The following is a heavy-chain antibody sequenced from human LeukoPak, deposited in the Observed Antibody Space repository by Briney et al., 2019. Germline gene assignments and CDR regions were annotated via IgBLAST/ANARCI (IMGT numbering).Heavy chain of an antibody. CDR1: GYTFTGYY. CDR3: ARGVHGSGWYYFDY. J-gene: IGHJ4*02. Sequence: GASVKVSCKASGYTFTGYYMHWVRQATGQGLEWMGWMNPNSGNTGYAQKFQGRVTMTRNTSISTAYMELSSLRSEDTAVYYCARGVHGSGWYYFDYWGQGTLVTVSS. CDR2: MNPNSGNT. D-gene: IGHD6-19*01. V-gene: IGHV1-8*02.